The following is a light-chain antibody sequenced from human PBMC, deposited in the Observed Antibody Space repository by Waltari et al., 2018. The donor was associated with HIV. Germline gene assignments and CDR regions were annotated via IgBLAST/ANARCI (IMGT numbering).Light chain of an antibody. CDR3: CSYAGSYPVV. Sequence: QSALTQPRSVSGSPGQSVTISCTGTSSDVGVYNFVSWYQQHPGKAPKLMIYDVSKRPSGDPDRFSGSKSGNTAALTISGLQAEDEADYYCCSYAGSYPVVFGGGTKLTVL. CDR2: DVS. CDR1: SSDVGVYNF. V-gene: IGLV2-11*01. J-gene: IGLJ2*01.